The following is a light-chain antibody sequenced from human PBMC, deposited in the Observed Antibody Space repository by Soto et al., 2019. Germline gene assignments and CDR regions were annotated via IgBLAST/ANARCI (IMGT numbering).Light chain of an antibody. V-gene: IGKV3-20*01. CDR3: QQYRTLPWT. J-gene: IGKJ1*01. CDR1: QSVSSN. CDR2: GAS. Sequence: EVVMTQSPATLSVSPGERATLSCRASQSVSSNLAWYQQKPGQAPRXIIYGASSRATGIPDRFSGSGAGTDFTLTITRLEPEDFAVYYCQQYRTLPWTFGQGTKVDIK.